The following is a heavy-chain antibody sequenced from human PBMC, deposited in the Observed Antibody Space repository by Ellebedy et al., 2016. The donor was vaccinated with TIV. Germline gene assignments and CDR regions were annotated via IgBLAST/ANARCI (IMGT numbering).Heavy chain of an antibody. J-gene: IGHJ4*02. D-gene: IGHD3-10*01. CDR2: LYSDDKT. CDR1: GFTVSTNY. CDR3: VRSGHSDGYFDY. V-gene: IGHV3-53*01. Sequence: GESLKISCAASGFTVSTNYMSWVRQAPGKGLEWVSVLYSDDKTYYADSVKGRFTFSRDNSRNTVSLQMSGLRAEDTAIYYCVRSGHSDGYFDYWGQGILVTVSS.